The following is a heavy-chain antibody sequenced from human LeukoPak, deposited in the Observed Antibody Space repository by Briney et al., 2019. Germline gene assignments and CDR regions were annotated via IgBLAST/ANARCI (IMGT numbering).Heavy chain of an antibody. J-gene: IGHJ6*03. Sequence: SETLSLTCTASGFSVSSAYYWGWIRQPPGKGLEWIGSIYRSGSTYYNPSLKSRVTISVDTSKNQFSLKLTSVTAADTAVYYCARVSARNSSVLGIYYYYYMDVWGKGTTVTVSS. D-gene: IGHD6-19*01. CDR2: IYRSGST. CDR3: ARVSARNSSVLGIYYYYYMDV. V-gene: IGHV4-38-2*02. CDR1: GFSVSSAYY.